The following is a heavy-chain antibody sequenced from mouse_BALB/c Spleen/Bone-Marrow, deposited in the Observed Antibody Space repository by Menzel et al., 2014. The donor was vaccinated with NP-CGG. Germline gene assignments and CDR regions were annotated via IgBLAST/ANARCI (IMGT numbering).Heavy chain of an antibody. V-gene: IGHV5-4*02. Sequence: EVHLVESGGGLVKPGGSLKLSCAASGFTFSDYYMYWVRQTPEKRLEWVATISDGGSYTYYPDSVKGRFTVSRDNAKSNLDMQMSSLKSEDTAMYYCAREYGTSYDYYFDVWGAGTTVTVSS. J-gene: IGHJ1*01. CDR2: ISDGGSYT. D-gene: IGHD1-1*01. CDR3: AREYGTSYDYYFDV. CDR1: GFTFSDYY.